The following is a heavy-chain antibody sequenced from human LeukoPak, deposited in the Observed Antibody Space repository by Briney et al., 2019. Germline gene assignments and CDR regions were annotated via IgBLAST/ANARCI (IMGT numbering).Heavy chain of an antibody. CDR1: GGTFSSYA. V-gene: IGHV1-69*05. Sequence: ASVKVSCKASGGTFSSYAISWVRQAPGQGLEWMGGINPIFGTANYAQKFQGRVTITTDEPTSTAYMELSSLRSEDTAVYYCAREYRTIFGGPNWFDPWGQGTLVTVSS. CDR3: AREYRTIFGGPNWFDP. D-gene: IGHD3-3*01. J-gene: IGHJ5*02. CDR2: INPIFGTA.